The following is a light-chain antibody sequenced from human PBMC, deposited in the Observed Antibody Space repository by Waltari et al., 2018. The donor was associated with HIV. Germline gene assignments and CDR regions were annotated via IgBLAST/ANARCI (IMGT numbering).Light chain of an antibody. J-gene: IGLJ3*02. Sequence: AVTQPASVSGLPGQSTTISCTGGDSDFGLYNFVSWYQQHSGKPPKLILYDVDSRASGVSDRFSGSMSGNTASLTISGLRAEEEAHYYCASFTGDNTVMFGGGTEVTVL. CDR3: ASFTGDNTVM. V-gene: IGLV2-14*03. CDR1: DSDFGLYNF. CDR2: DVD.